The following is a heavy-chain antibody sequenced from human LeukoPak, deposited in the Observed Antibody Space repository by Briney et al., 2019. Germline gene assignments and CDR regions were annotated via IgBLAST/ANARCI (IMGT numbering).Heavy chain of an antibody. D-gene: IGHD4-17*01. V-gene: IGHV3-15*07. CDR2: IKSKTDGGTT. Sequence: NTGGSLRLSCAASGFTFSNAWMNWVRQAPGKGLEWVGRIKSKTDGGTTDYAAPVKGRFTISRDDSKNTLYLQMNSLKTEDTAVYYCTTFEVGTGDDYGDLYYFDYWGQGTLVTVSS. CDR1: GFTFSNAW. CDR3: TTFEVGTGDDYGDLYYFDY. J-gene: IGHJ4*02.